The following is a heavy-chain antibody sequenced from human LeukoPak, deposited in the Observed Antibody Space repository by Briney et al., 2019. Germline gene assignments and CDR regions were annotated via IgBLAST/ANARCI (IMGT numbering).Heavy chain of an antibody. CDR2: ISSSSSYI. CDR1: GFTFSIYS. D-gene: IGHD3-9*01. Sequence: GGSLRLSCAASGFTFSIYSMHWVRQAPGKGLEWVSSISSSSSYIYYADSVKGRFTSARDNAKNSLYLQMNSLRAEDTAVYYWAGTYDILTGYDLWGQGTLVTVSS. V-gene: IGHV3-21*01. J-gene: IGHJ4*02. CDR3: AGTYDILTGYDL.